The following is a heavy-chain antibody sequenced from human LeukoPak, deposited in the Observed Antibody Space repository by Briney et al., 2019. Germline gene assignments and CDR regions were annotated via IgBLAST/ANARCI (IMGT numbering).Heavy chain of an antibody. CDR2: IRDDGSEK. CDR1: GFTFSNHW. D-gene: IGHD3-3*02. CDR3: AKSGSSVFWS. Sequence: GGSLRLSCAASGFTFSNHWMSWDRQAPGKGLEWVANIRDDGSEKYYVDSVKGRFTVSRDNVKNSLFLQMNSLRVDDTAVYYCAKSGSSVFWSWGQGTLVTVSS. J-gene: IGHJ5*02. V-gene: IGHV3-7*03.